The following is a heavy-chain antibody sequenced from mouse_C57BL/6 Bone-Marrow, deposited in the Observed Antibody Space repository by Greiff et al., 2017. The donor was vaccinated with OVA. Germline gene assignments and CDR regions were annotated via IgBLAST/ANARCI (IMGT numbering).Heavy chain of an antibody. V-gene: IGHV1-81*01. Sequence: QVQLQQSGAELARPGASVKLSCKASGYTFTSYGISWVKQRTGQGLAWIGEIYPRSGNTYYNEKFKGKATLTADKSSSTAYMELRSLTSEDSAVYFCARKRYYGSSPLYAMDYWGQGTSVTVSS. D-gene: IGHD1-1*01. CDR2: IYPRSGNT. CDR3: ARKRYYGSSPLYAMDY. CDR1: GYTFTSYG. J-gene: IGHJ4*01.